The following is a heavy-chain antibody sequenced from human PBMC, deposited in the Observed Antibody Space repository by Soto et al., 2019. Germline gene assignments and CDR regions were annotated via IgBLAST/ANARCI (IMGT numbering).Heavy chain of an antibody. J-gene: IGHJ4*02. V-gene: IGHV4-39*01. CDR1: GGSISSSSYY. CDR3: SLDSNTAMVNPN. D-gene: IGHD5-18*01. CDR2: IYYSGST. Sequence: SETLSLTCTVSGGSISSSSYYWGWIRQPPGKGLEWIGSIYYSGSTYYNPSLKSRVTISVDTSKNQFSLKLSSVTAADTAVYYCSLDSNTAMVNPNWAQGTLVPVSS.